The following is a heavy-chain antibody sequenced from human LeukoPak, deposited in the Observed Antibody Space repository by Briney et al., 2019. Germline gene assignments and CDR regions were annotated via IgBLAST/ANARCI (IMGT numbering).Heavy chain of an antibody. CDR1: GFTFSDYY. D-gene: IGHD3-3*01. J-gene: IGHJ3*02. CDR3: ARGLRFLEWFLTPPLNDAFDI. CDR2: ISSSGSTI. V-gene: IGHV3-11*04. Sequence: GSLSLSCVASGFTFSDYYMCWIRQAPGKGLEWVSYISSSGSTIYYADSVKGRFTISRDNAKNSLYLQMNSLRAEDTAVYYCARGLRFLEWFLTPPLNDAFDIWGQGTMVTVSS.